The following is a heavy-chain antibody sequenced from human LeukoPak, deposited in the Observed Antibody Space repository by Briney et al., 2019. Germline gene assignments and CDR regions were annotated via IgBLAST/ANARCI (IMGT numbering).Heavy chain of an antibody. Sequence: GGSLRLAFAAPGFTFNIYAMSWVRQAPGWGLGWVSSITSDGESTLYAHWQKGRFTISRDNPRTTLCLQINRLRVEDTAIYYCAKYRPNYYGSNGHYYRQNGDYWGQGTLVTVSS. CDR1: GFTFNIYA. CDR3: AKYRPNYYGSNGHYYRQNGDY. V-gene: IGHV3-23*01. J-gene: IGHJ4*02. D-gene: IGHD3-22*01. CDR2: ITSDGEST.